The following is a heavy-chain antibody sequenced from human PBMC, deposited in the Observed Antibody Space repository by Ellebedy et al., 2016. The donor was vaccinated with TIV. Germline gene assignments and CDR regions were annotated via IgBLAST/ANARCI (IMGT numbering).Heavy chain of an antibody. J-gene: IGHJ4*02. V-gene: IGHV4-34*01. CDR1: GGSLSPYY. D-gene: IGHD3-22*01. CDR2: INHSGST. Sequence: SETLSLTCAVYGGSLSPYYWSWIRQPPGKGLEWIGEINHSGSTNYNPSLKSRVTISVDTSKNQFSLKLSSVTAEDTAVYYCARGIGNTDSSAYYHVGLRDFWGQGTLVTVSS. CDR3: ARGIGNTDSSAYYHVGLRDF.